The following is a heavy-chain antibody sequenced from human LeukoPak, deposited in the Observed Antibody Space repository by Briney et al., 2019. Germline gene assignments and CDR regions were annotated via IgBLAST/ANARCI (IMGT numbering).Heavy chain of an antibody. CDR3: ARRAGAYSHPYDY. CDR2: IYSDNT. V-gene: IGHV3-53*01. Sequence: GGALRLSCAASGFTVTSNYMSWVRQAPGKGLEWVSFIYSDNTHYSDSVKGRFTISRDNSKNTLYLQMNSLRAEDTAVYYCARRAGAYSHPYDYWGQGTLVTVSS. J-gene: IGHJ4*02. CDR1: GFTVTSNY. D-gene: IGHD4/OR15-4a*01.